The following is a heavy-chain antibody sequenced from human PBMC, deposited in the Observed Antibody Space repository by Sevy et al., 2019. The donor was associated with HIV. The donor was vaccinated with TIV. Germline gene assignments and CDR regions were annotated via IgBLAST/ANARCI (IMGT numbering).Heavy chain of an antibody. D-gene: IGHD6-13*01. CDR2: ISYDGSNK. CDR1: GFTFSSYG. CDR3: AKDKNRYSSSWYRRTDYDYGMDV. J-gene: IGHJ6*02. V-gene: IGHV3-30*18. Sequence: GGSLRLSCAASGFTFSSYGMHWVRQAPGKGLEWVAVISYDGSNKYYADSVKGRFTISRDNSKNTLYLQMNSLRAEDTAEYYCAKDKNRYSSSWYRRTDYDYGMDVWGQGTTVTVSS.